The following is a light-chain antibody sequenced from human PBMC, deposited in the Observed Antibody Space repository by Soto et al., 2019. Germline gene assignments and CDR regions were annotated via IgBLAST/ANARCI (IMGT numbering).Light chain of an antibody. V-gene: IGLV1-40*01. J-gene: IGLJ1*01. CDR2: ENN. Sequence: QSVLTQPPSVSEAPGQRATISCTGSSSNIGAGYEAHWYQQVPGTAPKLLIYENNNRPSGVPDRVSGSKSGTSASLAITGLQAEDEAEYYCQSCDCSLSGYVFGTGTKLTVL. CDR3: QSCDCSLSGYV. CDR1: SSNIGAGYE.